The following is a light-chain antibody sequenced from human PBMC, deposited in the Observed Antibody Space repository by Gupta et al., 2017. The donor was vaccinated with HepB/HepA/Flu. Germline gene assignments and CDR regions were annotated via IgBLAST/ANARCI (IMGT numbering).Light chain of an antibody. CDR2: AAS. CDR1: QTIYTH. CDR3: QQSYSTPRT. V-gene: IGKV1-39*01. Sequence: DIQWTQSLPSLSVSVGDRVTITCRASQTIYTHLDWYQQKPGKSPNLLIFAASSWQGGVPSRFSGSGSRTDFTLTISSLQPEDFATYYCQQSYSTPRTFGQGTKVEIK. J-gene: IGKJ1*01.